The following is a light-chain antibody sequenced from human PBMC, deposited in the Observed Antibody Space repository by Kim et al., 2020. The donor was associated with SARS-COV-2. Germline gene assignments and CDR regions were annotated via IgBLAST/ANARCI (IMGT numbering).Light chain of an antibody. J-gene: IGLJ3*02. CDR1: SGHSSYA. Sequence: QPVLTQSPSASASQGASVKLTCTLSSGHSSYAIAWHQQQPEKGPRFLMKLDSDGSHNKGDGIPDRFSGSSSGAERYLTISSLQSEDEADYYCQTWDTGVRLFGGGTQLTVL. CDR2: LDSDGSH. V-gene: IGLV4-69*01. CDR3: QTWDTGVRL.